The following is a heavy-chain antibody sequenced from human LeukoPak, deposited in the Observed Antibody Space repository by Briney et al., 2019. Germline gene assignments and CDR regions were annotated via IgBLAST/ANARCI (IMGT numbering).Heavy chain of an antibody. V-gene: IGHV1-46*01. D-gene: IGHD3-22*01. J-gene: IGHJ2*01. Sequence: ASVKVSCKASGYTFTSYYMHWVRQAPGQGLEWRGIINPNGGGASYAQKFQGRVAMTRDTSTSTFYMELRSLRSEDTAVYFCARDPRLSSGYATGILWYFDLWGRGTLVTVSS. CDR1: GYTFTSYY. CDR2: INPNGGGA. CDR3: ARDPRLSSGYATGILWYFDL.